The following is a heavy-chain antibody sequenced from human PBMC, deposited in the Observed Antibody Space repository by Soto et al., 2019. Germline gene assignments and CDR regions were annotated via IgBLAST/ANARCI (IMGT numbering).Heavy chain of an antibody. D-gene: IGHD2-15*01. CDR3: AWSAYGGNDFDY. J-gene: IGHJ4*02. CDR2: ISAGGGRT. Sequence: GSLRLSCAASGFSFSSYAMGWVHQAPGKGLELVSTISAGGGRTYYADSVKGRFTISRDNSKNTLYLQMNSLRAEDTAVYYYAWSAYGGNDFDYCGQGSLVTVSS. CDR1: GFSFSSYA. V-gene: IGHV3-23*01.